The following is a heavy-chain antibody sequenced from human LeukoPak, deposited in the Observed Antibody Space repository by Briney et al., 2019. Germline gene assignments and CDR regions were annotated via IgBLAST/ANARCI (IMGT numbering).Heavy chain of an antibody. CDR1: GYTFTSYD. J-gene: IGHJ4*02. Sequence: ASVKVSCKASGYTFTSYDINWVRQATGQGLEWMGGIIPIFGTANYAQKFQGRVTITADESTSTAYMELSSLRSEDTAVYYCASTTYYYGSGSSHNLDYWGQGTLVTVSS. CDR3: ASTTYYYGSGSSHNLDY. D-gene: IGHD3-10*01. CDR2: IIPIFGTA. V-gene: IGHV1-69*13.